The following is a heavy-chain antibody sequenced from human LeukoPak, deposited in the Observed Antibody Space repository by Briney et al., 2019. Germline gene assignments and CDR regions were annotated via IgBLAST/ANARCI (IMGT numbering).Heavy chain of an antibody. CDR1: GYTFTSYD. D-gene: IGHD6-13*01. CDR3: ARVGSSSWYSRFDP. V-gene: IGHV1-8*01. CDR2: MNPNSGNT. Sequence: ASVKVSCKASGYTFTSYDINWARQATGQGLEWMGWMNPNSGNTGYAQKFQGRVTMTRNTSISAAYMELSSLRSEDTAVYYCARVGSSSWYSRFDPWGQGTLVTVSS. J-gene: IGHJ5*02.